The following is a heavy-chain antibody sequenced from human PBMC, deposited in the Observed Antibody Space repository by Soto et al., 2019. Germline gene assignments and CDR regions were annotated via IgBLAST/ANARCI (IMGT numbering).Heavy chain of an antibody. J-gene: IGHJ3*02. D-gene: IGHD2-8*02. V-gene: IGHV3-23*01. CDR1: AFSFSSYG. CDR2: ITGSGDST. CDR3: AKSHRFCTGGSCGAFDT. Sequence: EVQLLESGGGLVQPGGSLRLSCAASAFSFSSYGMSWVRQAPGKGLEWASHITGSGDSTDYADSVKGRFTISRDNSKNTLFLQMNSLRVEDTAIYFCAKSHRFCTGGSCGAFDTWGHGTMVTAS.